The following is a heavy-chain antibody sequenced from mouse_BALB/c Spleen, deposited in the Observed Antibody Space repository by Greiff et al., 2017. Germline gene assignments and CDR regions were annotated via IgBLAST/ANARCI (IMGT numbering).Heavy chain of an antibody. CDR1: GYTFSSYW. V-gene: IGHV1-9*01. Sequence: VKLQESGAELMKPGASVKISCKATGYTFSSYWIEWVKQRPGHGLEWIGEILPGSGSTNYNEKFKGKATFTADTSSNTAYMQLSSLTSEDSAVYYCARYGGNYPYYFDYWGQGTTLTVSS. J-gene: IGHJ2*01. CDR2: ILPGSGST. D-gene: IGHD2-1*01. CDR3: ARYGGNYPYYFDY.